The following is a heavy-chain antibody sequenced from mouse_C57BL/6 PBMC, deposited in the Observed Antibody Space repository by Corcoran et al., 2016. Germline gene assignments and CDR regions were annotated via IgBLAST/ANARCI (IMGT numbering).Heavy chain of an antibody. CDR1: GYSITSGYY. CDR3: ARDHYGYFDV. J-gene: IGHJ1*03. V-gene: IGHV3-6*01. Sequence: DVQLQESGPGLVKPSQSLSLTCSVNGYSITSGYYWNWIRQFPGNKLEWMGYISYDGSNNYNPSLKNRISITRDTSKNQFFLKLNSVTTEDTATYYCARDHYGYFDVWGTGTTVTVSS. CDR2: ISYDGSN.